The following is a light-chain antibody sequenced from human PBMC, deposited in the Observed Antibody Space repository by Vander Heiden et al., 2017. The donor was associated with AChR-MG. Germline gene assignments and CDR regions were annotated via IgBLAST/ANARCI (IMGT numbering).Light chain of an antibody. Sequence: QSALTQPASVSGSPGPSIPISCPGTISAAGGSNYVSWYQQHPGKAPKLMIYDVSKRPSGGANRFSGSKSGNTASLTISGLQAEDEADYYCSSYTSSSTPWVFGGGTKLTVL. CDR2: DVS. J-gene: IGLJ3*02. CDR1: ISAAGGSNY. V-gene: IGLV2-14*01. CDR3: SSYTSSSTPWV.